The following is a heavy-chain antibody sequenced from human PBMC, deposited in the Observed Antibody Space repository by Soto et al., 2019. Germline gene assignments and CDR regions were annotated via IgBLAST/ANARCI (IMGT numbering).Heavy chain of an antibody. D-gene: IGHD6-13*01. CDR3: VRRHVSATGIDWFDP. Sequence: ASVKVSCKGSGYTFTSYGIHWVLQAPGQRLEWMGWINAANGDTKYSPKFQGRVTITRDTSASTAYMELSSLRSEDTAVYYCVRRHVSATGIDWFDPWGQGTLVTVSS. J-gene: IGHJ5*02. V-gene: IGHV1-3*01. CDR1: GYTFTSYG. CDR2: INAANGDT.